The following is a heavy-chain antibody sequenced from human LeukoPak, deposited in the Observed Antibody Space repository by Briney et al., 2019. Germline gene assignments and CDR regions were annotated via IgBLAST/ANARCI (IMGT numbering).Heavy chain of an antibody. V-gene: IGHV3-23*01. CDR1: GITFSSYS. J-gene: IGHJ4*02. CDR3: VQDPLGRIVTFVVVPDN. D-gene: IGHD3/OR15-3a*01. Sequence: GGSLRLSCVASGITFSSYSMSWVRQAPGKGLEWVSGISGSGGSADYADAVKGRFTVSRDNFKDTLYLQMNSPTVDDTAIYYCVQDPLGRIVTFVVVPDNWGQGTLVTDYS. CDR2: ISGSGGSA.